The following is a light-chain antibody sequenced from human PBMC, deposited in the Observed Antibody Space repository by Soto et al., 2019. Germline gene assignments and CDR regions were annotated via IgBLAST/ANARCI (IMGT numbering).Light chain of an antibody. CDR2: IGS. V-gene: IGKV1-9*01. CDR3: HQLDSYPVT. Sequence: IQLTPSPSSLSASIGDRVTITCRASRGISGYLAWYQQKPGKAPKLLIDIGSTLHSGVPSRFSGSGSGTQFTLTIAGLQPEDLATYYCHQLDSYPVTFGGGTKVDIK. J-gene: IGKJ4*01. CDR1: RGISGY.